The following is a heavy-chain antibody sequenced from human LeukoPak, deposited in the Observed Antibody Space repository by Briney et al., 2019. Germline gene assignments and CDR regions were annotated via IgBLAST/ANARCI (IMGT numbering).Heavy chain of an antibody. J-gene: IGHJ4*02. D-gene: IGHD2-2*01. V-gene: IGHV5-51*01. CDR3: ATRTKDGSSTSPYFDY. CDR1: GYSLTSYL. CDR2: IYPGYYDP. Sequence: GESLKISCNCSGYSLTSYLIGWVRQIPGKGMEWMGIIYPGYYDPRYTPSFQGQVTISAHKSSTTAYLQWSSLKASDTAMYYCATRTKDGSSTSPYFDYWGQGTLVTVSS.